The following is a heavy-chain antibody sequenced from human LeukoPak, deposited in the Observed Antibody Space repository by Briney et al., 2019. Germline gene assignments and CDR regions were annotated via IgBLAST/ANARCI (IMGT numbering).Heavy chain of an antibody. CDR3: AKGDDSGYYDYFDY. D-gene: IGHD3-22*01. CDR1: GVTVDSND. J-gene: IGHJ4*02. CDR2: IYTGGNT. V-gene: IGHV3-53*01. Sequence: LPGGSLRLSCAASGVTVDSNDLSWVRQAPGKGLEWVSTIYTGGNTYYAASVKGRFTISRDFSKNTVFLHMNSLRAEDTAMYYCAKGDDSGYYDYFDYWGQGALVTVSS.